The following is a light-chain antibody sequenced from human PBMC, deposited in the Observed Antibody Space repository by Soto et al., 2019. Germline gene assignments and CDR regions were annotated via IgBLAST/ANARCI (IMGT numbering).Light chain of an antibody. CDR2: INSDGSH. Sequence: QLVLTQSPSASASLGASVKLTCILSSGHSSYGIAWHQQQPEKGPRYLMKINSDGSHNKGDGIPDRFSGSNSGAERYLTISSLQSEDEADYYCQTWGTGIVVFGGGTQLTVL. CDR1: SGHSSYG. V-gene: IGLV4-69*01. CDR3: QTWGTGIVV. J-gene: IGLJ2*01.